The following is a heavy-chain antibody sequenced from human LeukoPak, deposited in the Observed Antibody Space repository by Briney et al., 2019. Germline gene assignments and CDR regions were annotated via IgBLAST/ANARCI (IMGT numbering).Heavy chain of an antibody. CDR2: IYHSGST. CDR3: ARDRGPGVGATGYYFHY. J-gene: IGHJ4*02. V-gene: IGHV4-38-2*02. D-gene: IGHD1-26*01. Sequence: PSETLSLTCTVSGYSISSGYYWGWIRQPPGKGLEWIGSIYHSGSTYYNPSLKSRVTMSVDTSKNQFSLKLSSVTAADTAVYYCARDRGPGVGATGYYFHYWGQGTLVTVSS. CDR1: GYSISSGYY.